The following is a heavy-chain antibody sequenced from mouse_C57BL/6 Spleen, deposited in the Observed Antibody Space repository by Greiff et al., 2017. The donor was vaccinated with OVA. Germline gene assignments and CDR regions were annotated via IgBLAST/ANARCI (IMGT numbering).Heavy chain of an antibody. Sequence: VQRVESGAELVRPGASVTLSCKASGYTFTDYEMHWVKQTPVHGLEWIGAIDPETGGTAYNQKFKGKAILTADKSSSTAYMELRSLTSEDSAVYYCTRSPYDYYYAMDYWGQGTSVTVSS. J-gene: IGHJ4*01. CDR3: TRSPYDYYYAMDY. CDR1: GYTFTDYE. V-gene: IGHV1-15*01. D-gene: IGHD2-4*01. CDR2: IDPETGGT.